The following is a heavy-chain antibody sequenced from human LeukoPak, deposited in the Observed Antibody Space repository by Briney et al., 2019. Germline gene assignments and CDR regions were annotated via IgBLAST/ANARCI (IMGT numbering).Heavy chain of an antibody. CDR2: ISDSGGST. CDR3: AKEAYYSSGYYDAFDI. Sequence: GGSLRLSCAASGFTFSSYAMSWVRQAPGKGLEWVSTISDSGGSTYYADSVKGRFTISRDYSKITLYLQMNSLRAEDTAVYYCAKEAYYSSGYYDAFDIWGQGTMVTVSS. V-gene: IGHV3-23*01. CDR1: GFTFSSYA. D-gene: IGHD6-19*01. J-gene: IGHJ3*02.